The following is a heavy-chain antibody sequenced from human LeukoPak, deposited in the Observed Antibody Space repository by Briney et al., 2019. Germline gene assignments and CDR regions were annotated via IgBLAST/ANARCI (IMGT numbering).Heavy chain of an antibody. CDR1: GYYISSAYY. CDR3: AREADRWFDP. V-gene: IGHV4-38-2*02. CDR2: MYNSGST. J-gene: IGHJ5*02. Sequence: PSETLSLTCTVSGYYISSAYYWGWIRQPPGKGLEWIGTMYNSGSTDYNPSLESRVTISVDTSKNQFSLKLSSVTTADTAVYYCAREADRWFDPWGQGTLVTVSS.